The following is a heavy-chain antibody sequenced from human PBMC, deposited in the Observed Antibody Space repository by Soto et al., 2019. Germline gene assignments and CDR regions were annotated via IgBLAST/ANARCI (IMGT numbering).Heavy chain of an antibody. CDR3: AKDPGPTVTTEIGVGY. CDR2: ISYDGSNK. Sequence: QVQLVESGGGVVQPGRSLRLSCAASGFTFSSYGMHWVRQAPGKGLEWVAVISYDGSNKYYADSVKGRFTISRDNSKNTLYLQINSLRAEDTAVYYCAKDPGPTVTTEIGVGYWGQGTLVTVSS. J-gene: IGHJ4*02. V-gene: IGHV3-30*18. D-gene: IGHD4-17*01. CDR1: GFTFSSYG.